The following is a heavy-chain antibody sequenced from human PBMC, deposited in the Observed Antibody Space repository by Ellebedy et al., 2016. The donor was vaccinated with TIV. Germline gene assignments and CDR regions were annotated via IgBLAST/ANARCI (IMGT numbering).Heavy chain of an antibody. CDR1: GYKFTSYW. CDR3: ARHSDHCSSGTCLYGMDV. D-gene: IGHD2-15*01. V-gene: IGHV5-51*01. Sequence: GESLKISXKGSGYKFTSYWIAWVRQMPGKGLEWMGIIWPSDSDIRYSPSFQGQVTISADKSINTAYLQWSSLKASDTAIYYCARHSDHCSSGTCLYGMDVWGQGTTVTVSS. CDR2: IWPSDSDI. J-gene: IGHJ6*02.